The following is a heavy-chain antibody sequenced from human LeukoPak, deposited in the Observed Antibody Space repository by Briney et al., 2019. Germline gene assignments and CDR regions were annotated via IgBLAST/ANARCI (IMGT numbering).Heavy chain of an antibody. CDR3: ARVTRITIFGVEGWAFDD. J-gene: IGHJ4*02. V-gene: IGHV4-4*07. D-gene: IGHD3-3*01. Sequence: SETLSLTCTVSGGSISSYYWSWIRQPAAKGLEWIGRIYTSGSTNYNPSLKSRVTMSVDTSKNQSSLKLSSVTAADTAVYYCARVTRITIFGVEGWAFDDWGQGTLVTVSS. CDR1: GGSISSYY. CDR2: IYTSGST.